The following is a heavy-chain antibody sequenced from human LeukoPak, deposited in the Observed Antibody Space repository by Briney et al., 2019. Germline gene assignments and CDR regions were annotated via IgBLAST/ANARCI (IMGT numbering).Heavy chain of an antibody. V-gene: IGHV3-7*03. CDR2: IKQDGTEK. CDR1: GVTFSNYW. D-gene: IGHD1/OR15-1a*01. Sequence: GGSLRLSCEASGVTFSNYWMSWVRQAPGMGPEWLANIKQDGTEKFYMASVRGRFIISRDNAKSSLYLQMNSLRVEDTAVYYCARSTGKQHFNWFDPWGQGVLVTVSS. CDR3: ARSTGKQHFNWFDP. J-gene: IGHJ5*02.